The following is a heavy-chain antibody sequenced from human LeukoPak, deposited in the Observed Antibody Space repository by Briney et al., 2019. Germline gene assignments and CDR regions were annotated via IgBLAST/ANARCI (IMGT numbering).Heavy chain of an antibody. Sequence: GGSLRLSCAASGFTFSSYGMHWVRQAPGKGLEWVSAVTGTGGNTYHADSVKDRFTISRDNSKNTVYLQMNSLRAEDTAIYYCAKVHGSGSYRFDFWGQGTLVTVSS. V-gene: IGHV3-23*01. D-gene: IGHD3-10*01. CDR1: GFTFSSYG. CDR3: AKVHGSGSYRFDF. J-gene: IGHJ4*02. CDR2: VTGTGGNT.